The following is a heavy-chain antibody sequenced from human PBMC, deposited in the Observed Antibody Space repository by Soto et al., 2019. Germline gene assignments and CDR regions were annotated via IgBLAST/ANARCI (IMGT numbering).Heavy chain of an antibody. V-gene: IGHV1-18*01. CDR2: ISAYTGHT. Sequence: QVQLEQSGSEEKRPGASVNVSCKASGYPFASSGLSWVRQAPGQGLEWMGWISAYTGHTNYAQKIQGRVTMTTDTSTQTAYMELRSLTHDDTAVYYCARDDYGPIALYSWLDPWGPGTLVTVSS. CDR1: GYPFASSG. D-gene: IGHD4-17*01. CDR3: ARDDYGPIALYSWLDP. J-gene: IGHJ5*02.